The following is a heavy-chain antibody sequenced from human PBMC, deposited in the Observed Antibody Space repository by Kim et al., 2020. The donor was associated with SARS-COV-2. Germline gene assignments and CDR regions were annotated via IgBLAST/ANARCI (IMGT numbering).Heavy chain of an antibody. V-gene: IGHV4-59*13. D-gene: IGHD3-22*01. CDR3: ERETYYGSTIYGRFSDY. CDR2: SYYSGST. CDR1: GGSISSDY. J-gene: IGHJ4*02. Sequence: SETLSLTCTVSGGSISSDYWSWIRQPPGKGLEWIGHSYYSGSTNYNPSLKSRVTISVDTSKNQFSLKLSSMTAADTAVYYCERETYYGSTIYGRFSDYWGPGTLVTVSS.